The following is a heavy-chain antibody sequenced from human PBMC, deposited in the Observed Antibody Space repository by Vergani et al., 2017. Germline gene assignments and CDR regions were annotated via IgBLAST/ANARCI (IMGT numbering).Heavy chain of an antibody. CDR1: GGTFSSYA. D-gene: IGHD5-24*01. CDR2: IIPILGIA. Sequence: QVQLVQSGAEVKKPGSSVKVSCKASGGTFSSYAISWVRQAPGQGLEWMGRIIPILGIANYARKFQGRVTITADKSTSTAYMELSSLRSEDTAVYYCALFGGDGYIPRPDYYGMDVLGQGTTVTVSS. CDR3: ALFGGDGYIPRPDYYGMDV. J-gene: IGHJ6*02. V-gene: IGHV1-69*09.